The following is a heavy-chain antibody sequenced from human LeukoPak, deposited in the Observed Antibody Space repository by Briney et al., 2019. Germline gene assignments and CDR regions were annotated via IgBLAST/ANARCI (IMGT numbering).Heavy chain of an antibody. D-gene: IGHD5-12*01. CDR1: GGSISSYY. J-gene: IGHJ6*02. V-gene: IGHV4-59*08. CDR3: ARRRNSGYNTYGMDV. Sequence: SETLSLTCTVSGGSISSYYWSWIRQPPGKGLEWIGYIYYSGSTNYSPSLKSRVTISVDTSKNQFSLKLSSLTAADTAVYYCARRRNSGYNTYGMDVWGQGTTVTVSS. CDR2: IYYSGST.